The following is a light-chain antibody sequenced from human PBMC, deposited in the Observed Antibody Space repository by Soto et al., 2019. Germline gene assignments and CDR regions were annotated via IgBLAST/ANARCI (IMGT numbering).Light chain of an antibody. CDR2: DAS. J-gene: IGKJ1*01. V-gene: IGKV2D-29*01. CDR1: QSLLYGDGKTY. CDR3: HQYSKWPQT. Sequence: DVVLTQAPLSLSVTPGQPASMSCKSSQSLLYGDGKTYLYWYLQRPGQPPQLLIYDASTRATSISARFSGSGSVTQFTLTISSLQSEDIGLYYCHQYSKWPQTFGPGTKVDIK.